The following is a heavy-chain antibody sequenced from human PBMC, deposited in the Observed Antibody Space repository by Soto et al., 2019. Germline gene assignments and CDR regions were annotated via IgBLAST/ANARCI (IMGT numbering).Heavy chain of an antibody. CDR3: ASRERVDAFDV. V-gene: IGHV1-69*01. J-gene: IGHJ3*01. CDR2: IIPIFGTI. Sequence: QVQLVQSGAEVTKPGSSVKVSCKASGGTFSTYGITWVRQAPGQGLEWMGGIIPIFGTIKFAQKFQGRLTITPDESTSTVYMELSSLTSEDTAVYYCASRERVDAFDVWGQGTMVTVSS. CDR1: GGTFSTYG. D-gene: IGHD1-26*01.